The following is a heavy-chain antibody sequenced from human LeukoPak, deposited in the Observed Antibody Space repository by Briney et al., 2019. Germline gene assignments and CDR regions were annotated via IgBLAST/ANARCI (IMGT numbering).Heavy chain of an antibody. Sequence: PGGSLRLSCAASGFILIMYDMHWVRQAPGKGMEWVSGIGTAGDTYYPGSVKGRFTISRDNGKNSLYLQMNSLRAGDTAVYYCARSLYSSGDHWGQGTLVTVSS. D-gene: IGHD6-19*01. CDR3: ARSLYSSGDH. CDR1: GFILIMYD. J-gene: IGHJ5*02. V-gene: IGHV3-13*01. CDR2: IGTAGDT.